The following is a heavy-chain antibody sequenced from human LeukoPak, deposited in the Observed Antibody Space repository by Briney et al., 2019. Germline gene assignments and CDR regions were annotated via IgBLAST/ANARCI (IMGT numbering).Heavy chain of an antibody. D-gene: IGHD4-17*01. CDR2: IYYSGST. V-gene: IGHV4-39*01. CDR1: GGSISSSSYY. CDR3: ARLTTVTYYYYMDV. Sequence: PSETLSLTCTVSGGSISSSSYYWGWIRQPPGKGPEWIGSIYYSGSTYYNPSLKSRVTISVDTSKNQFSLKLSSVTAADTAVYYCARLTTVTYYYYMDVWGKGTTVTVSS. J-gene: IGHJ6*03.